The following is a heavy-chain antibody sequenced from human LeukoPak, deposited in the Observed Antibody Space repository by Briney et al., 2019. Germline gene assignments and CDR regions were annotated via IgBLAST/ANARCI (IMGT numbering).Heavy chain of an antibody. D-gene: IGHD6-19*01. CDR3: ARGGGVAGTPYNPYDY. J-gene: IGHJ4*02. CDR1: GGSVSSGSYY. CDR2: IYYSGST. Sequence: ASETLSLTCTVSGGSVSSGSYYWSWIRQPPGKGLEWIGYIYYSGSTNYNPSLKSRVTISVDTSKNQFSLKLSSVTAADTAVYYCARGGGVAGTPYNPYDYWGQGTLVTVSS. V-gene: IGHV4-61*01.